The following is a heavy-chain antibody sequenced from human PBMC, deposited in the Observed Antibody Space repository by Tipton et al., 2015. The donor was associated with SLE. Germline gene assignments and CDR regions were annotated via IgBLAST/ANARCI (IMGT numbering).Heavy chain of an antibody. D-gene: IGHD4-11*01. CDR1: GGSFSGYY. CDR3: AKDRYYSNYYFDY. Sequence: LSLTCAVYGGSFSGYYWSWVRQAPGKGLEWVSVIYSGGSTYYADSVKGRFTISRDNSKNTLYLQMNSLRAEDTAVYYCAKDRYYSNYYFDYWGQGTLVTVSS. CDR2: IYSGGST. V-gene: IGHV3-53*05. J-gene: IGHJ4*02.